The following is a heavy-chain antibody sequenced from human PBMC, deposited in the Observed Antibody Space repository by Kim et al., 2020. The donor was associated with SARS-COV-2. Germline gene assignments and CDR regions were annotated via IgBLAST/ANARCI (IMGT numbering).Heavy chain of an antibody. D-gene: IGHD3-3*01. J-gene: IGHJ4*02. CDR1: GGSISSSSYY. V-gene: IGHV4-39*01. Sequence: SETLSLTCTVSGGSISSSSYYWGWIRQPPGKGLEWIGSIYYSGSTYYNPSLKSRVTISVDTSKNQFSLKLSSVTAADTAVYYCARAPRGYPSRVLGVDYWGQGTLVTVSS. CDR3: ARAPRGYPSRVLGVDY. CDR2: IYYSGST.